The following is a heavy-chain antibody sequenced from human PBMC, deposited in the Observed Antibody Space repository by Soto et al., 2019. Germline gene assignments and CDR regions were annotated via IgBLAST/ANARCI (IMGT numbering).Heavy chain of an antibody. D-gene: IGHD1-1*01. CDR1: GHSFPNHD. J-gene: IGHJ5*02. CDR2: MNPGSGDT. CDR3: ARMGTLGSLNWFDP. V-gene: IGHV1-8*01. Sequence: SLQVSCMASGHSFPNHDVTWVRQATVPGLEWMGWMNPGSGDTGYAQTSQGRVRMTRDTSIATAYMELSSLRSDDTAIYYCARMGTLGSLNWFDPWGQGALVTVAS.